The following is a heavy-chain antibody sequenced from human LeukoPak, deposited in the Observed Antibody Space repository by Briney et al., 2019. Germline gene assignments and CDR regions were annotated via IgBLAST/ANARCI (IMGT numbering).Heavy chain of an antibody. D-gene: IGHD3-22*01. CDR2: IVVGSGNT. Sequence: SVKVSCKASGFTFTSSAVQWVRQARGQRLEWIGWIVVGSGNTNYAQKFQERVTITRDMSTSTAYMELSSLRYEDTAVYYCAALGTYYYDSSGYYFDYWGQGTLVTVSS. J-gene: IGHJ4*02. CDR1: GFTFTSSA. CDR3: AALGTYYYDSSGYYFDY. V-gene: IGHV1-58*01.